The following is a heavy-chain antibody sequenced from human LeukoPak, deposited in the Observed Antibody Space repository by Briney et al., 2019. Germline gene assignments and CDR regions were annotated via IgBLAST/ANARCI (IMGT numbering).Heavy chain of an antibody. CDR3: ARARTPTTTRYYYYYMDV. J-gene: IGHJ6*03. Sequence: PSETLSLTCTVSGGSISSYYWSWIRQPPGKGLEWIGYIYYSGSTNYNPSLKSRVTISVDTSKNQFSLKLSSVTAVDTAVYYCARARTPTTTRYYYYYMDVWGKGTTVTVSS. CDR1: GGSISSYY. CDR2: IYYSGST. D-gene: IGHD1-26*01. V-gene: IGHV4-59*01.